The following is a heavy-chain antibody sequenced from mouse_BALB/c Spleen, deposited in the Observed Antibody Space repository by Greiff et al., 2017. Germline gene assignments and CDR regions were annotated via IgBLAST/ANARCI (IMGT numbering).Heavy chain of an antibody. Sequence: EVHLVESGGGLVKPGGSLKLSCAASGFTFSSYTMSWVRQTPEKRLEWVATISSGGSYTYYPDSVKGRFTISRDNAKNTLYLQMSSLKSEDTAMYYCTRDPSTMITTWFAYWGQGTLVTVSA. V-gene: IGHV5-6-4*01. CDR1: GFTFSSYT. J-gene: IGHJ3*01. D-gene: IGHD2-4*01. CDR2: ISSGGSYT. CDR3: TRDPSTMITTWFAY.